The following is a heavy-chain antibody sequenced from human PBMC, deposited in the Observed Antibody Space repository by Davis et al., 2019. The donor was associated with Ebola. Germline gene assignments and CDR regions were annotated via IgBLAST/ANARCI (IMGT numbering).Heavy chain of an antibody. J-gene: IGHJ2*01. CDR1: GYTFTGYY. CDR2: IIPIFGTA. CDR3: ARDPLVAGFYWYFDL. Sequence: AASVKVSCKASGYTFTGYYMHWVRQAPGQGLEWMGGIIPIFGTANYAQKFQGRVTITADKSTSTAYMELSSLRSEDTAVYYCARDPLVAGFYWYFDLWGRGTLVTVSS. V-gene: IGHV1-69*06. D-gene: IGHD6-19*01.